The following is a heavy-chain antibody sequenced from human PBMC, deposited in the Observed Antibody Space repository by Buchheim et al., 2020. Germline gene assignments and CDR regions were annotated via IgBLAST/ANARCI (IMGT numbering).Heavy chain of an antibody. CDR2: INSDGSSA. D-gene: IGHD2-2*01. V-gene: IGHV3-74*01. CDR1: GFTFSHYW. J-gene: IGHJ4*02. Sequence: EVQLVESGGGPVQPGGSLRPSCAASGFTFSHYWMHWVRQGPGKGLVWVSRINSDGSSATYADAVKGRFTVSRDNAKNKLSLQMNSLRAEDTAVYYCVRDREPVSNSRNFDYWGPGTL. CDR3: VRDREPVSNSRNFDY.